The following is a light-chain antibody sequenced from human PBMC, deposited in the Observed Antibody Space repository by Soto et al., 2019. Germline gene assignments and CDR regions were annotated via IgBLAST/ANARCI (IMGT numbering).Light chain of an antibody. CDR3: QQRINSIT. V-gene: IGKV3-11*01. CDR2: DAS. CDR1: QSVGNY. Sequence: EIVLTQSPATLSLSPGERATLSCRASQSVGNYLTWYQQKPGQPPRLLIYDASNRATGIPARFSGSGSGTDFPITISYLQPDDFAIYYCQQRINSITFGQGTRLDIK. J-gene: IGKJ5*01.